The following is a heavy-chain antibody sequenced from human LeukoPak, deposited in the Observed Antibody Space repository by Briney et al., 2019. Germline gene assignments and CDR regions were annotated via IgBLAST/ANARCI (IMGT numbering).Heavy chain of an antibody. D-gene: IGHD6-19*01. CDR3: AKVGSGWYVDY. V-gene: IGHV3-33*03. Sequence: GGSLRLSCAASGFTFSSYWMHWVRQAPGKGLEWVAVVWYDGSNIQYVDSVKGRFTISRDNANKLLHLQMNSLRVEDTAVYYCAKVGSGWYVDYWGQGALVTVSS. CDR2: VWYDGSNI. J-gene: IGHJ4*02. CDR1: GFTFSSYW.